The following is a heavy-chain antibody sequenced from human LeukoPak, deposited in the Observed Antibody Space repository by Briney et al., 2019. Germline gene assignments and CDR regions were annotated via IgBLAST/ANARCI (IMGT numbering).Heavy chain of an antibody. CDR3: AKDRGNNFGFRGFTDF. V-gene: IGHV3-30*04. CDR1: GFTFSGSA. D-gene: IGHD5-18*01. J-gene: IGHJ4*02. Sequence: PGTSLRLSCAASGFTFSGSAMHWVRQAPGKGLEGVAFISYDGSRINYADSVKGRITISRDNSNNTLYLQMNSLRAEGTAVYYCAKDRGNNFGFRGFTDFWGQGTLVTVSP. CDR2: ISYDGSRI.